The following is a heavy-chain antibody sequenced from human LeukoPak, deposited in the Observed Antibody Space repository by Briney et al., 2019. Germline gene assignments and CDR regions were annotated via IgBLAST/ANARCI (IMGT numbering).Heavy chain of an antibody. V-gene: IGHV4-59*12. CDR1: GGSISSYY. Sequence: SETLSLTCTVSGGSISSYYWSWIRQPPGKGLEWIGYIYNSGSTNYNPSLKSRVTISVDTSKKHFSLKLNSVAAADTAVYYCARDQGTIILGYFDYWGQGTLVTVSS. J-gene: IGHJ4*02. CDR3: ARDQGTIILGYFDY. CDR2: IYNSGST. D-gene: IGHD3-22*01.